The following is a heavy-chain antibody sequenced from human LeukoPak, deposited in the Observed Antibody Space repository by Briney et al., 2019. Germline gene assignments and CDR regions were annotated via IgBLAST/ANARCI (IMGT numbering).Heavy chain of an antibody. CDR1: GGTFSSYA. CDR2: IIPIFGTA. J-gene: IGHJ6*03. D-gene: IGHD1-7*01. Sequence: SVKVSCKASGGTFSSYAISWVRQAPGQGLEWMGGIIPIFGTANYAQKFQGRVTITTDESTSTAYMELSSLRSEDTAVYYCARGSITGTTWYYYYYMDVWGKGTTVTVSS. CDR3: ARGSITGTTWYYYYYMDV. V-gene: IGHV1-69*05.